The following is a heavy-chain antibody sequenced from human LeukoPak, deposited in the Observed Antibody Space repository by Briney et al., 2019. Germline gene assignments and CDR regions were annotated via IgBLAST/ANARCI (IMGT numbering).Heavy chain of an antibody. J-gene: IGHJ4*02. Sequence: SETLSLTCSVSGGSISSNYWSWIRQPAGKGLEWIGYIYHTGGTNYNPSLKSRVTISVDTSKNQFSLELSSVTAADTAVYYCARVGSVVATTIDYWGQGTLVTVTS. D-gene: IGHD5-12*01. V-gene: IGHV4-59*01. CDR1: GGSISSNY. CDR2: IYHTGGT. CDR3: ARVGSVVATTIDY.